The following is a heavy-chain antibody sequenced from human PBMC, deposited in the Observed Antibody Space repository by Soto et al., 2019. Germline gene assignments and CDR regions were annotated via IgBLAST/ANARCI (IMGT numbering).Heavy chain of an antibody. V-gene: IGHV3-11*06. CDR3: ARLKHYYDSSGYYYTAPVDY. Sequence: GGSLRLSCAASGFTFSDYYMSWIRQAPGKGLEWVSYISSSSSYTNYADSVKGRFTISRDNAKNSLYLQMNSLRAEDTAVYYCARLKHYYDSSGYYYTAPVDYWGQGTLVTVSS. CDR2: ISSSSSYT. D-gene: IGHD3-22*01. J-gene: IGHJ4*02. CDR1: GFTFSDYY.